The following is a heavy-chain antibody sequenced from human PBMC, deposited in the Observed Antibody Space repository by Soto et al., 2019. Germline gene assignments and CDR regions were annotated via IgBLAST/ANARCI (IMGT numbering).Heavy chain of an antibody. Sequence: SETLSLTCAVYGGSFSGYYWSWIRQPPGKGLEWIGEINHSGSTNYNPSLKSRVTISVDTSKNQFSLKLSSVTAADTAVYYCARGWGGSIHRGAYYFDYWGQGTLVTVYS. CDR3: ARGWGGSIHRGAYYFDY. D-gene: IGHD3-16*01. CDR1: GGSFSGYY. CDR2: INHSGST. V-gene: IGHV4-34*01. J-gene: IGHJ4*02.